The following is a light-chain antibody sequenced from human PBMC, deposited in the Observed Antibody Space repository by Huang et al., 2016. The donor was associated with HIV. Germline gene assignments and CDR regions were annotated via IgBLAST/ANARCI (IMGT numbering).Light chain of an antibody. CDR2: DAS. J-gene: IGKJ5*01. CDR1: ESVSSS. CDR3: QQYNDWPPIT. Sequence: EIVMTQSPDTLSVFPGERVTLSCRASESVSSSLAWYQQKSGQAPRLLIYDASTRATGIPARFSGSGSGTECTLTINSLLSEDFAVYYCQQYNDWPPITFGQGTRLDMK. V-gene: IGKV3-15*01.